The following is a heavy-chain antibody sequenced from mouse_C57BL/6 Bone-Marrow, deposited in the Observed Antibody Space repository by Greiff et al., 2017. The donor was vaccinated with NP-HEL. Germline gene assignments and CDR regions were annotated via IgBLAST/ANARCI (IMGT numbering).Heavy chain of an antibody. D-gene: IGHD1-1*01. CDR3: ARSDGSSLDY. V-gene: IGHV1-63*01. CDR2: IYPGGGYT. CDR1: GYTFTNYW. J-gene: IGHJ2*01. Sequence: QVQLKQSGAELVRPGTSVKMSCKASGYTFTNYWIGWAKQRPGHGLEWIGDIYPGGGYTNYNEKFKGKATLTADISSSTAYMQFSSLTSEDSAIYYCARSDGSSLDYWGQGTTLTVSS.